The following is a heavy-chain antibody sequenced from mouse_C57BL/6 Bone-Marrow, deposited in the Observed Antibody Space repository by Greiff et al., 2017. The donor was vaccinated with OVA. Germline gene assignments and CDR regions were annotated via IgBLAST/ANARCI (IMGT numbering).Heavy chain of an antibody. CDR2: IYPGDGDT. CDR1: GYAFSSYW. J-gene: IGHJ4*01. CDR3: ARLRWWFHYAMDY. D-gene: IGHD1-1*02. V-gene: IGHV1-80*01. Sequence: QVQLQQSGAELVKPGASVKISCKASGYAFSSYWMNWVKQRPGKGLEWIGQIYPGDGDTNYNGKFKGKATLTADKASSTAYMQLSSLTSEDSAVYYCARLRWWFHYAMDYWGQGTSVTVSS.